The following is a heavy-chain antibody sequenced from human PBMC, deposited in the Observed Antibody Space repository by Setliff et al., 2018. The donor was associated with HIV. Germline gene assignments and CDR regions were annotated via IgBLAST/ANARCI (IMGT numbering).Heavy chain of an antibody. D-gene: IGHD2-15*01. CDR3: ASEDCGGGSCRPDN. CDR1: GYSISSGYY. J-gene: IGHJ4*02. V-gene: IGHV4-38-2*02. CDR2: MYHSGST. Sequence: PSETLSLTCTVSGYSISSGYYWGWIRQPPGNGLEWIGSMYHSGSTYYNPSLKSRVTISLDTSKNQFSLKLSSVTVADKAVYYCASEDCGGGSCRPDNWGQGTLVTVSS.